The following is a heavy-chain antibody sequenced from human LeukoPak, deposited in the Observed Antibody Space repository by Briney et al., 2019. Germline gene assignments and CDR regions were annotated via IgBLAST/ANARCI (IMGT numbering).Heavy chain of an antibody. Sequence: GGSLRLSCAASRFTFSSYWMHWVRQAPGKGLVWVSRIKSDGSSTSYADSVKGRFTISRDNAKNTLYLQMNSLRAEDTAVYYCAISSSSLYGYYYYMDVWGKGTTVTVPS. J-gene: IGHJ6*03. D-gene: IGHD6-6*01. CDR3: AISSSSLYGYYYYMDV. CDR2: IKSDGSST. CDR1: RFTFSSYW. V-gene: IGHV3-74*01.